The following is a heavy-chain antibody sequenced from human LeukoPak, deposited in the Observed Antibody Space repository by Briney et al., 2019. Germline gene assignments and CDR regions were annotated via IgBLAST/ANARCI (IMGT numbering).Heavy chain of an antibody. CDR2: IYYSGST. CDR1: GGSISSGDCC. J-gene: IGHJ4*02. V-gene: IGHV4-30-4*08. CDR3: ASSLYSNYPFDY. D-gene: IGHD4-11*01. Sequence: SETLSLTCTVSGGSISSGDCCWSWIRQPPGKGLEWIGYIYYSGSTYYNPSLKSRATISVDTSKNQLSLKLSSVTAADTAVYYCASSLYSNYPFDYWGQGTLVTVSS.